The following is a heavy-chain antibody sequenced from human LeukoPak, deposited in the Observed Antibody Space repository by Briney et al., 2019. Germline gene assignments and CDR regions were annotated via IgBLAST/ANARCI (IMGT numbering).Heavy chain of an antibody. CDR1: GDSFSSNSAA. Sequence: SQTLSLTCAISGDSFSSNSAAWNWIRQAPWRGLEWLGRTYYRSKWYNDYAVSVKSRITVNPDTSKNQFSLQLNSVTPEDTAVYYCARARPYCSGGSCYGGGDYYYGMDVWGQGTTVTVSS. CDR2: TYYRSKWYN. D-gene: IGHD2-15*01. J-gene: IGHJ6*02. V-gene: IGHV6-1*01. CDR3: ARARPYCSGGSCYGGGDYYYGMDV.